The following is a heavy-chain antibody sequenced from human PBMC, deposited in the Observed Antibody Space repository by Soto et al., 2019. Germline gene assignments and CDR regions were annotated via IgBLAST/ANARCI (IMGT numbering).Heavy chain of an antibody. J-gene: IGHJ6*02. CDR3: AGRFSGGYSYSFYYYGMDV. V-gene: IGHV4-39*01. D-gene: IGHD5-18*01. CDR2: IFYSGST. Sequence: SETLSLTCTGSGGSISSSSYYWGWIRQPPGKGLEWIGSIFYSGSTYYNPSLKSRVTISVDTSKNQFSLKLSSVTAADTAMYYCAGRFSGGYSYSFYYYGMDVWCQGPSVT. CDR1: GGSISSSSYY.